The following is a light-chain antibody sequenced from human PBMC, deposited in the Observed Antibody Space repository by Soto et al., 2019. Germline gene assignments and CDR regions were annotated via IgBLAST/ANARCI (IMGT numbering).Light chain of an antibody. CDR3: SSYTTSTTLV. V-gene: IGLV2-14*01. J-gene: IGLJ3*02. CDR2: EVT. Sequence: QSALTQPASVSGSPGQSITISCTGTSSDVGSYNYVSWYQQHPGKAPKLMIYEVTNRPSGVSKRFSGSRSGNTASLTISGLQAEDEARYYCSSYTTSTTLVFGGGTKLTVL. CDR1: SSDVGSYNY.